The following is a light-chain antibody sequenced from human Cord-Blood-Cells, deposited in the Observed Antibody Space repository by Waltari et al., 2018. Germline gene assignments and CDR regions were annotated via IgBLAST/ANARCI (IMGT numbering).Light chain of an antibody. CDR1: QSISSY. V-gene: IGKV1-39*01. J-gene: IGKJ2*01. Sequence: DIQMNRSPSSLSASVGDRVTITCRASQSISSYLNWYQQKPGKAPKLLIYAASSLQSGVPSRFSGSGSGTDFTLTISSLQPEDFATYYCQQSYSTPMYTFGQGTKLEIK. CDR3: QQSYSTPMYT. CDR2: AAS.